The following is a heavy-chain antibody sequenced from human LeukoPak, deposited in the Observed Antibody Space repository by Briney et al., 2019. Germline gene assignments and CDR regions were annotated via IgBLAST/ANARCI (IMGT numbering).Heavy chain of an antibody. CDR1: GYSFTGFG. D-gene: IGHD3-16*01. CDR3: ARDLWWSGTDYYYYGMDV. Sequence: ASVKVSCKTSGYSFTGFGVSWVRQAPGQGLEWMGWISGYNGNTNYAQNLQGRVTMTTDTSTSTAYMEVRSLRFDDTAVYYCARDLWWSGTDYYYYGMDVWGQGTTVTVSS. CDR2: ISGYNGNT. V-gene: IGHV1-18*01. J-gene: IGHJ6*02.